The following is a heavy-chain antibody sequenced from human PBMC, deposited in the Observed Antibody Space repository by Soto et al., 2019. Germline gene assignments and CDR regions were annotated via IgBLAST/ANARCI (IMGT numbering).Heavy chain of an antibody. J-gene: IGHJ4*02. CDR2: ISSSSSYI. D-gene: IGHD2-2*01. Sequence: EVQLVESGGGLVKPGGSLRLSCAASGFTFSSYSMNWVRQAPGKGLEWVSSISSSSSYIYYADSVKGRFTISRDNAKNSLYLQMNSLRAEDTAVYYCARDVGYCSSTSCQHTDFDYWGQGTLVTVSS. CDR1: GFTFSSYS. V-gene: IGHV3-21*01. CDR3: ARDVGYCSSTSCQHTDFDY.